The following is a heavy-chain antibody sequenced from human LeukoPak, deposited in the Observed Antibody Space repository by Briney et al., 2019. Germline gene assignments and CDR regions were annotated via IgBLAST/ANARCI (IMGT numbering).Heavy chain of an antibody. D-gene: IGHD6-13*01. J-gene: IGHJ4*02. CDR2: ISVSSGNT. Sequence: GGSLRLSCAASGFTFAGQAMGWVRQAPGKGLEWVSGISVSSGNTHYADSVKGRFTISRDTSKNTVYLQMNSLRVDDTAVYYCAKKGSREFDYWGQGTLVTVSS. CDR1: GFTFAGQA. CDR3: AKKGSREFDY. V-gene: IGHV3-23*01.